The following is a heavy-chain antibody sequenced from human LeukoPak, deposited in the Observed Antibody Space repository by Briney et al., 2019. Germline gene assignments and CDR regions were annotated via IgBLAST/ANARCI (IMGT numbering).Heavy chain of an antibody. CDR2: INQDGSEK. Sequence: PGGSLRLSCAASGITFTNAWMSWVRQPPGKGLEWVANINQDGSEKFYVDSVKGRFTVSRDNAKNSLYLQMNSLRAEDTAVYYCARDIVPPGIFWEFWGQGSLVTVSS. V-gene: IGHV3-7*05. D-gene: IGHD2-2*01. CDR1: GITFTNAW. J-gene: IGHJ4*02. CDR3: ARDIVPPGIFWEF.